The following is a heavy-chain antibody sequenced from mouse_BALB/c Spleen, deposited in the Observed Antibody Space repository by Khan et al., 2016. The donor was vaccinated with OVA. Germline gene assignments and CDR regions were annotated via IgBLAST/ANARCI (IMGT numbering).Heavy chain of an antibody. J-gene: IGHJ2*01. Sequence: QMQLEESGAELVRPGASVKLSCKTSGYIFTSYWIHWVKQRSGQGLEWIARIYPGTDNTYSIEKLKDKATLTADKSSSTAYMQLSSLKSEDYSVYVCAREEALYYFDYWGQGTTLTVSS. D-gene: IGHD1-1*01. V-gene: IGHV1-76*01. CDR1: GYIFTSYW. CDR2: IYPGTDNT. CDR3: AREEALYYFDY.